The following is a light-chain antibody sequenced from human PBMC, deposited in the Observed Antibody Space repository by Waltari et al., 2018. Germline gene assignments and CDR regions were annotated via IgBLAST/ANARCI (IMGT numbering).Light chain of an antibody. Sequence: EIVLTQSPGTLSLSPGERATLSCRARQSVSSSYLAWYQQKPGQAPRRRIYGASSRATGSPDRFSGSGCWTDFPLTISRLEPEDFAVYYCQQYGSSPPKLTFGGGTKVEIK. CDR1: QSVSSSY. V-gene: IGKV3-20*01. CDR2: GAS. CDR3: QQYGSSPPKLT. J-gene: IGKJ4*01.